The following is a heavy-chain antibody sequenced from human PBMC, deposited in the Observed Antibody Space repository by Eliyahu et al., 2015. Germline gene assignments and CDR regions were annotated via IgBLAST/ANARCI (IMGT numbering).Heavy chain of an antibody. CDR2: VSEXGGRA. CDR1: GXTFTNXA. V-gene: IGHV3-23*01. D-gene: IGHD6-19*01. Sequence: EVQLLESGGGLVQPGGSLRLSCAASGXTFTNXALAWVRQAPGXGLEWVSTVSEXGGRAYYADSVKGRFTISRDNSQNTLYLQMNSLGPEDTAVYYCAKRFTVSGPSFDSWGQGTLVTVSS. J-gene: IGHJ4*02. CDR3: AKRFTVSGPSFDS.